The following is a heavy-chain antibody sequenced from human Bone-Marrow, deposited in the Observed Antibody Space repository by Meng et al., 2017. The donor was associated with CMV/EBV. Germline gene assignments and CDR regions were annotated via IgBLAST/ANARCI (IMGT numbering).Heavy chain of an antibody. CDR2: INHSGST. J-gene: IGHJ5*02. D-gene: IGHD2-2*01. CDR1: GGSFSGYY. Sequence: SETLSLTCAVYGGSFSGYYWSWIRQPPGKGLEWIGEINHSGSTNYNPSLKSRVTISVDTSKNQFSLKLSSVTAADTAVYYCASEDIVVVPAARGHWFDPWGQGTLVTFYS. CDR3: ASEDIVVVPAARGHWFDP. V-gene: IGHV4-34*01.